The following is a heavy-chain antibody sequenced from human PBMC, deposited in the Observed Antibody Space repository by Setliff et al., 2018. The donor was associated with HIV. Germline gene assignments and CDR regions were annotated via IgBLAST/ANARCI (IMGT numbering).Heavy chain of an antibody. CDR3: AKIQNPQGYYYDSSGYYPHPGSPDY. D-gene: IGHD3-22*01. CDR2: LYHSGTN. CDR1: GYSISSGYF. J-gene: IGHJ4*02. Sequence: SETLSLTCAVSGYSISSGYFWGWVRQPQGKGLEWIGSLYHSGTNFYNPSLKSRVTISLDTSTNQFSLNLSSVTASDTAVYYCAKIQNPQGYYYDSSGYYPHPGSPDYWGQGTLVTVSS. V-gene: IGHV4-38-2*01.